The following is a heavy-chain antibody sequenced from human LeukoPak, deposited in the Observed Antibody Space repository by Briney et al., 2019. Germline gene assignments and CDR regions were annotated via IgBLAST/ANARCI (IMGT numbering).Heavy chain of an antibody. CDR3: ARRDSSGYYDWFDP. J-gene: IGHJ5*02. CDR1: GGSISSGSYY. CDR2: IHTSGTT. D-gene: IGHD3-22*01. Sequence: SETLSLTCTASGGSISSGSYYWSWIRQPAGQGLEWIGRIHTSGTTNYNPSLKSRVTISLDTSKNQFSLKLYSVTAADTAVYYCARRDSSGYYDWFDPWGQGTLVTVSS. V-gene: IGHV4-61*02.